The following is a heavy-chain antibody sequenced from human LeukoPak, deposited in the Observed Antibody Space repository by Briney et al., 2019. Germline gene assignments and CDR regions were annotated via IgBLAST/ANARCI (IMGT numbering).Heavy chain of an antibody. CDR1: GYTFTGYY. D-gene: IGHD3-10*01. V-gene: IGHV1-2*06. Sequence: ASVKVSCKASGYTFTGYYMHWVRQAPGQGLEWMGRINPNSGGTNYAQKFQGRVTMTRDTSISTAYMELSRLRSDDTAVYYCARDQYYGSGSFDYWGQGTPVTVSS. J-gene: IGHJ4*02. CDR2: INPNSGGT. CDR3: ARDQYYGSGSFDY.